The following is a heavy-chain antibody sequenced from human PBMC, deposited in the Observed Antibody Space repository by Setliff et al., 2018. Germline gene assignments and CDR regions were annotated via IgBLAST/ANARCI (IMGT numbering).Heavy chain of an antibody. CDR3: VPGIATAGKVS. Sequence: GGSLRLSCVGSGFPLGDYGMSWVRQAPGKELEWVANINEDGSEKYYMDSVKGRFTISRDNAKNSLYLQMNSLRAEDTAVYYCVPGIATAGKVSWGQGTLVTVSS. CDR1: GFPLGDYG. V-gene: IGHV3-7*03. CDR2: INEDGSEK. J-gene: IGHJ5*02. D-gene: IGHD6-13*01.